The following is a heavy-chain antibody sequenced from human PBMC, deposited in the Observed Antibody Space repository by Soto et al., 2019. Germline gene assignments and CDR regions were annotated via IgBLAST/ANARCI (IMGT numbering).Heavy chain of an antibody. Sequence: QVQLVQSGAEVKKPGSSVKVSCKASGGTFSSYAISWVRQAPGQGLEWMGGIIPIFGTANYAQKFQGRVTITADESTSTAYMELSSLRSEDTAVYYCAISHSLWFGELPFWDAFDIWGQGTMVTVSS. J-gene: IGHJ3*02. D-gene: IGHD3-10*01. CDR2: IIPIFGTA. V-gene: IGHV1-69*01. CDR3: AISHSLWFGELPFWDAFDI. CDR1: GGTFSSYA.